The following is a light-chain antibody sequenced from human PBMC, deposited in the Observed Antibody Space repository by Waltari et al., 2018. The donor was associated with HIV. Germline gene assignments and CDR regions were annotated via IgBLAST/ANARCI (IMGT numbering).Light chain of an antibody. CDR2: RNN. J-gene: IGLJ3*02. CDR3: AAWDDSLSGLV. CDR1: GSNIVSIN. V-gene: IGLV1-47*01. Sequence: QSVLTQPLSASGTPGQRVTIHCSGRGSNIVSINVYRYQQLPGTAPKLLIYRNNQRPSGVPDRFSGSKSGTSASLAISGLRSEDETNYYCAAWDDSLSGLVFGGGTKLTVL.